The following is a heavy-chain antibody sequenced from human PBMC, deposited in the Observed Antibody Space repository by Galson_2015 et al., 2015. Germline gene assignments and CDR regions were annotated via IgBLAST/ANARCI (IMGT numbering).Heavy chain of an antibody. J-gene: IGHJ2*01. V-gene: IGHV1-3*01. CDR3: VRDYYYGSGPATQDWYFDL. D-gene: IGHD3-10*01. Sequence: SVKVSCKASGYTFTSYAMHWVRQAPGQRLEWMGWINAGNGNTKYSQKFQGRVTITRDTSASTAYMELSSLRSEDTAVYYCVRDYYYGSGPATQDWYFDLWGRGTLVTVSS. CDR1: GYTFTSYA. CDR2: INAGNGNT.